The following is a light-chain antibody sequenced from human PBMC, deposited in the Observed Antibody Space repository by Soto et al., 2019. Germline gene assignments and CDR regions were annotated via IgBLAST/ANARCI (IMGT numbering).Light chain of an antibody. CDR3: QQANSFPLT. Sequence: DIQMTQSTSSVSASVGDRVTITCRASQGISNWLAWYQQKLGKAPKLLIYAASNLQSGVPSRFSCSGSGTDFTLTINSRQPEDFATYDCQQANSFPLTFGGGTKVEIK. CDR2: AAS. V-gene: IGKV1-12*01. J-gene: IGKJ4*01. CDR1: QGISNW.